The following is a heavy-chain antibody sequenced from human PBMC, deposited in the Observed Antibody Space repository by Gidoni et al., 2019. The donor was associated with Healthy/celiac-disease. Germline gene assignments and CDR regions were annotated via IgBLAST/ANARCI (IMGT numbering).Heavy chain of an antibody. CDR1: GYTFTSYG. CDR3: ARAVSGGSCYSCAFDI. Sequence: QVQLVQSGAEVKKPGASVTVSCKASGYTFTSYGISWVRQAPGQGLEWMGWISAYNGNTNYAQKLQGRVTMTTDTSTSTAYMELRSLRSDDTAVYYCARAVSGGSCYSCAFDIWGQGTMVTVSS. D-gene: IGHD2-15*01. V-gene: IGHV1-18*04. J-gene: IGHJ3*02. CDR2: ISAYNGNT.